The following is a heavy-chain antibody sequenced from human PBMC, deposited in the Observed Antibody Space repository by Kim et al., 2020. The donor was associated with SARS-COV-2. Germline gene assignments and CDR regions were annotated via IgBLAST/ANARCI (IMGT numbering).Heavy chain of an antibody. CDR1: GGTFSSYA. D-gene: IGHD1-26*01. CDR3: AREGVYSGSYFEGASLDY. V-gene: IGHV1-69*13. J-gene: IGHJ4*02. CDR2: IIPIFGTA. Sequence: SVKVSCKASGGTFSSYAISWVRQAPGQGLEWMGGIIPIFGTANYAQKFQGRVTITADESTSTAYMELSSLRSEDTAVYYCAREGVYSGSYFEGASLDYWGQGTLVTVSS.